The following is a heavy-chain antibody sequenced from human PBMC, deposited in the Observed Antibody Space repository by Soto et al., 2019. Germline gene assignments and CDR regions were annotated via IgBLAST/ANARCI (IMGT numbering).Heavy chain of an antibody. D-gene: IGHD3-16*01. CDR1: GFTFSSYT. CDR2: ISGSGGST. CDR3: AKDVWGVGMRANFDS. Sequence: EMQLLESGGGLVQPGGSLRLSCAASGFTFSSYTMTWVRQAPGKGLEWVSGISGSGGSTWYADSVKGRFTISRDNSRNTQYLQMNSLRAEDTAVYYCAKDVWGVGMRANFDSWGQGTLVTVSS. J-gene: IGHJ4*02. V-gene: IGHV3-23*01.